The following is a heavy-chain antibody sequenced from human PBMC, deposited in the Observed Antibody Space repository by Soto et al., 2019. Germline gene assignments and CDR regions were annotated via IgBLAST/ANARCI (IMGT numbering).Heavy chain of an antibody. CDR3: ARAQYCSGGSCYSYFDY. J-gene: IGHJ4*02. V-gene: IGHV4-30-4*01. CDR2: IYYSGST. CDR1: GGSISSGSYY. Sequence: SETLSLTCAVSGGSISSGSYYWSWIRQPPGKGLEWVGYIYYSGSTYYTPSLKGRGTISVDMSKNQFSLRLSSVTAADTALYYCARAQYCSGGSCYSYFDYWGQGTLVTVS. D-gene: IGHD2-15*01.